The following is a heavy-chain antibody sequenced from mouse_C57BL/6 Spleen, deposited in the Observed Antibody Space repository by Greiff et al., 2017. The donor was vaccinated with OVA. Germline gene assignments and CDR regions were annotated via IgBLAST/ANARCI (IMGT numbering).Heavy chain of an antibody. CDR3: ARGGEEYYFDY. Sequence: QVQLQQSGPELVKPGASVKISCKASGYAFSSSWMNWVKQRPGKGLEWIGRIYPGDGDTNYNGKFKGKATLTADKSSSTAYMQLSSLTSEDSAVYFCARGGEEYYFDYWGQGTTLTVSS. V-gene: IGHV1-82*01. CDR2: IYPGDGDT. J-gene: IGHJ2*01. CDR1: GYAFSSSW.